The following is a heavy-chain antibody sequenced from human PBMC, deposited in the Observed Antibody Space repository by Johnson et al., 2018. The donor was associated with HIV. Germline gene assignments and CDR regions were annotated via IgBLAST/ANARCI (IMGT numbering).Heavy chain of an antibody. D-gene: IGHD1-1*01. CDR3: AREVSILEGAFDI. J-gene: IGHJ3*02. Sequence: QVQLVESGGGLVNPGGSLRLSCAASGFTFSDYYMSWIRQAPGKGLAWVALIWNDGCDKYYADSVKGRFTISRDNSKNTLYLQMNSLRAEDTAVYYCAREVSILEGAFDIWGQGTMVTVSS. CDR1: GFTFSDYY. CDR2: IWNDGCDK. V-gene: IGHV3-33*08.